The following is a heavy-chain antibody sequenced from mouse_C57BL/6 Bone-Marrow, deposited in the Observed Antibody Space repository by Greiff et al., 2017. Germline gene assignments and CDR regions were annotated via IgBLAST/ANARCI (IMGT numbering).Heavy chain of an antibody. CDR2: IDPEDGET. Sequence: EVQLQQSGAELVKPGASVKLSCTASGFNIKDYYIHWVKQRTEQGLEWIGRIDPEDGETKYAPKFQDKATIPADTSTNTAYLQLSVLTSEDTAVYYCTRSLIYYGTNYWGQGTTLAVSS. CDR1: GFNIKDYY. D-gene: IGHD1-1*01. V-gene: IGHV14-2*01. CDR3: TRSLIYYGTNY. J-gene: IGHJ2*01.